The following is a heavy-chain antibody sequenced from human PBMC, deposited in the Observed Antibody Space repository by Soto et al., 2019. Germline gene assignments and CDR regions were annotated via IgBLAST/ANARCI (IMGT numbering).Heavy chain of an antibody. CDR1: GGSISSSNW. CDR3: ARGGAAAGTSFDY. J-gene: IGHJ4*02. V-gene: IGHV4-4*02. D-gene: IGHD6-13*01. CDR2: IYHSGST. Sequence: SSETLSLTCAVSGGSISSSNWWSWVRQPPGKGLEWIGEIYHSGSTNYNPSLKSRVTISVDKSKNQFSLKLSSVTAADTAVYYCARGGAAAGTSFDYWGQGTLVTVSS.